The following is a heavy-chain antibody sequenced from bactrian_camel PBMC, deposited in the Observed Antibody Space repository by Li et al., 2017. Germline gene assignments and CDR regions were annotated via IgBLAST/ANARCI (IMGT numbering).Heavy chain of an antibody. Sequence: QLVESGGGSVQPGGSLTLSCVASGSIYNDNCMGWIRQVPGKERQVISLLTTDGTTSYADYVQGRFTISLDKAENTLYLQMNKLETEDTAVYYCVACSSKVRVYDYDFWGQGTQVTVS. V-gene: IGHV3S53*01. D-gene: IGHD1*01. CDR1: GSIYNDNC. CDR3: VACSSKVRVYDYDF. J-gene: IGHJ4*01. CDR2: LTTDGTT.